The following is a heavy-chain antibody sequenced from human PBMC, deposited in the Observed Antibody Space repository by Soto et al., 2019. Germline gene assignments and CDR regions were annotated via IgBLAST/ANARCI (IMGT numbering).Heavy chain of an antibody. D-gene: IGHD1-1*01. CDR3: ARELERVFDX. CDR2: IAYDGRNK. J-gene: IGHJ4*02. Sequence: HPGGSLRLSCAASGFTFSSYAMHWVRQAPGKGLEWVAVIAYDGRNKYYADSVKGRFTISRDNSKNTLYLQMNSLRIEDAAVYYCARELERVFDXWGQGTLVTVSS. CDR1: GFTFSSYA. V-gene: IGHV3-30*04.